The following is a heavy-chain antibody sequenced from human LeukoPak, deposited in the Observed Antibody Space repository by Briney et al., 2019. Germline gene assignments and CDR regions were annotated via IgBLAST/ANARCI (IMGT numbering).Heavy chain of an antibody. CDR1: GYTFTSYY. D-gene: IGHD2-2*01. CDR2: INPSGGST. V-gene: IGHV1-46*01. Sequence: ASVKVSCKASGYTFTSYYMHWVRQAPGQGLEWRGRINPSGGSTSYAQKFQGRVTMTRDTSTSTVYMELSSLRSEDTAVYYCASVGYCSSTSCPESYYYMDVWGKGTAVTVSS. CDR3: ASVGYCSSTSCPESYYYMDV. J-gene: IGHJ6*03.